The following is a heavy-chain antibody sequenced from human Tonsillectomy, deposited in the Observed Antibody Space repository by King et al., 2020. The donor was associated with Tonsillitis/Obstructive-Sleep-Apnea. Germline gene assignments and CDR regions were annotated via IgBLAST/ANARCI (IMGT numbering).Heavy chain of an antibody. CDR3: TRPRYCSSTTCTNELDY. V-gene: IGHV3-73*01. CDR1: GFTFSGSA. J-gene: IGHJ4*02. D-gene: IGHD2-2*01. CDR2: IRSKANSYAT. Sequence: VQLVESGGGLVQPGGSLKLSCAASGFTFSGSAMHWVRQASGKGLEWVGRIRSKANSYATTYAASVNARFTISRDDSKNTAYLQMNSLTTEDTAVYYCTRPRYCSSTTCTNELDYWGQGTLVTVSS.